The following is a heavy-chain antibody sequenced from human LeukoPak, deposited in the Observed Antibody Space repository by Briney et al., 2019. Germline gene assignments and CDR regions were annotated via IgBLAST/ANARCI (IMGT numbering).Heavy chain of an antibody. CDR3: AGSPPGYSSSWYNNDY. V-gene: IGHV3-21*01. D-gene: IGHD6-13*01. CDR2: ISSSSSYI. Sequence: GGSLRLSCAASGFTFSSYSMNWVRQAPGKGLEWVSSISSSSSYIYYADSVKGRFTISRDNAKNPLYLQMNSLRAEDTAVYYCAGSPPGYSSSWYNNDYWGQGTLVTVSS. CDR1: GFTFSSYS. J-gene: IGHJ4*02.